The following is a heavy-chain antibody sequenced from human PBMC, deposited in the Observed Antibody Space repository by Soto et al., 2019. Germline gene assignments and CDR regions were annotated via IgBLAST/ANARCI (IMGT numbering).Heavy chain of an antibody. CDR2: INPSGGST. J-gene: IGHJ6*02. CDR3: ARDNIVVVVAATPGGMDV. CDR1: GYTFTHYY. Sequence: ASVKVSCKASGYTFTHYYIHWVRQAPGQRLEWMGIINPSGGSTSYAQKFQGRVTMTRDTSTSTVYMELSSLRSEDTAVYYCARDNIVVVVAATPGGMDVWGQGTTVTVSS. V-gene: IGHV1-46*03. D-gene: IGHD2-15*01.